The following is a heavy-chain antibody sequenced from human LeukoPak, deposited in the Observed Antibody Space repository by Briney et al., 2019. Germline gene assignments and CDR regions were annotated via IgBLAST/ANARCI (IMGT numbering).Heavy chain of an antibody. V-gene: IGHV3-23*01. Sequence: GGSLRLSCAASGFTFSNYAMSWVRQAPGKGLEWVSSINGRGGSTYYADSVKGRFTISRDNSKNTLYLQMNSLRAEDTAVYYCARDKTLAARLFLDYWGQGTLVTVSS. CDR3: ARDKTLAARLFLDY. J-gene: IGHJ4*02. CDR2: INGRGGST. CDR1: GFTFSNYA. D-gene: IGHD6-6*01.